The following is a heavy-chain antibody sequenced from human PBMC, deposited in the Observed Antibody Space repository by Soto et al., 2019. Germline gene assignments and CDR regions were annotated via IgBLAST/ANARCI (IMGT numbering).Heavy chain of an antibody. V-gene: IGHV1-18*01. CDR1: GCTFRNYG. J-gene: IGHJ4*02. D-gene: IGHD3-22*01. CDR3: ARGDHYDSRGYYPGDY. CDR2: IGPYNGNT. Sequence: ASVKVSCKASGCTFRNYGLSWVRQAPGQGLEWMGWIGPYNGNTKFAQKFQGRVTMTADTSTSTAYMELRSLRSDDTAVYYCARGDHYDSRGYYPGDYWGQGTLVTVSS.